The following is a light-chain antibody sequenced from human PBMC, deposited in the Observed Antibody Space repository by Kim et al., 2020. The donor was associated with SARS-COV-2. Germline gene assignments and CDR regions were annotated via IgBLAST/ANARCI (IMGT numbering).Light chain of an antibody. J-gene: IGLJ1*01. CDR2: RDS. CDR1: DIGRKN. CDR3: QVWETSAYV. Sequence: SYELTQPPSVSVALGQTADITCGGYDIGRKNVHWYQQRPGQAPVVVIYRDSKRPSGIPERFSGSNSGNTVTLTINRAQAGDEGDYYCQVWETSAYVFGPGTKVTVL. V-gene: IGLV3-9*01.